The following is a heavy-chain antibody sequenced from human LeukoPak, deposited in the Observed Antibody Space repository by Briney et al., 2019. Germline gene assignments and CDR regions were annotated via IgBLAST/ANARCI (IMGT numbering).Heavy chain of an antibody. CDR2: ITTTNSHI. V-gene: IGHV3-21*01. CDR1: GFTFSSYP. J-gene: IGHJ3*02. Sequence: GGSLRLSCAASGFTFSSYPMSWVRQAPGKGLEWVSYITTTNSHIYYGDSVKGRFTISRDNAKNSLYPQMNSLRAEDTAVYYCARERVTTTAFDIWGRGTMVTVSS. CDR3: ARERVTTTAFDI. D-gene: IGHD5-12*01.